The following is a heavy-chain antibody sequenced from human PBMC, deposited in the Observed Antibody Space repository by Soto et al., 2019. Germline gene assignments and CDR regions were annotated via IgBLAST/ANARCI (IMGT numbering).Heavy chain of an antibody. J-gene: IGHJ3*02. V-gene: IGHV1-18*01. CDR3: AREREAHTSFGVVIGAFDI. CDR2: ISAYNGNT. D-gene: IGHD3-3*01. CDR1: GYTFTSYG. Sequence: ASVKVSCKASGYTFTSYGISWVRQAPGQGLEWMGWISAYNGNTNYAQKLQGRVTMTTDTSTSTAYMELRSLRSDDTAVYYCAREREAHTSFGVVIGAFDIWGQGTMVTVSS.